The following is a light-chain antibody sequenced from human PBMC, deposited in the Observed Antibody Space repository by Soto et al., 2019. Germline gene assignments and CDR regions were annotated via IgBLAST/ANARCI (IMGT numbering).Light chain of an antibody. Sequence: DIQMTPSPSSLSASIGDRVTITCRASQNVGTYLSWYQQKQGKAPKLLINVASTLQSGVPSRFSGSGSGTDFALAISSLQPEDFATYYCQQSSSTPQTFGGGTRVEIK. V-gene: IGKV1-39*01. J-gene: IGKJ4*01. CDR1: QNVGTY. CDR2: VAS. CDR3: QQSSSTPQT.